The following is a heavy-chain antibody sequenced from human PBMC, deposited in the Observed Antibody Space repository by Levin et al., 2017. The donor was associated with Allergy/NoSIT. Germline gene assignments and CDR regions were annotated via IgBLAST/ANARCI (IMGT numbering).Heavy chain of an antibody. CDR2: IYYSGST. CDR3: ARVYDSSGYYLFDY. J-gene: IGHJ4*02. Sequence: SETLSLTCTVSGGSISSGGYYWSWIRQHPGKGLEWIGYIYYSGSTYYNPSLKSRVTISVDTSKNQFSLKLSSVTAADTAVYYCARVYDSSGYYLFDYWGQGTLVTVSS. CDR1: GGSISSGGYY. D-gene: IGHD3-22*01. V-gene: IGHV4-31*03.